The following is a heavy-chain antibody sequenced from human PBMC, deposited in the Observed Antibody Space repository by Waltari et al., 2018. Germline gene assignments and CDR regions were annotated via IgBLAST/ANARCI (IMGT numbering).Heavy chain of an antibody. D-gene: IGHD3-10*01. J-gene: IGHJ6*02. CDR1: GGPISSYY. V-gene: IGHV4-59*01. Sequence: QVQLQESGPGLVKPSETLSLTCTVSGGPISSYYWSWIRPPPGKGLEWCEYIYYSGSTKYNPSLKSRVTISVDTSKNQFSLKLSSVTAADTAVYYCAREPYGSGSYYYYGMDVWGQGTTVTVSS. CDR3: AREPYGSGSYYYYGMDV. CDR2: IYYSGST.